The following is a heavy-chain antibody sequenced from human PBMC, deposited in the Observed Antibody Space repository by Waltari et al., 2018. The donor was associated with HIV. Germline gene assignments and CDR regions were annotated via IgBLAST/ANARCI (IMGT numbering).Heavy chain of an antibody. CDR1: GYTFINYD. CDR2: SNPKWYNV. V-gene: IGHV1-8*01. CDR3: GGWGGGTWSGYRLRRDHYYVDD. J-gene: IGHJ4*02. D-gene: IGHD3-3*01. Sequence: QVQLVQSGAEVKKPGASVRVPCKAAGYTFINYDIIWVRQATGQGVEWMEWSNPKWYNVGNRPEFQDRGNITRRTSIATAFVEVRSLGFEESGVFFCGGWGGGTWSGYRLRRDHYYVDDGGQGTLVTVSS.